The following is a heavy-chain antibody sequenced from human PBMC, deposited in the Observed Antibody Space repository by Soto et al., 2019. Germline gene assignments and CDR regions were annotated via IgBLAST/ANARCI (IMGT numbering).Heavy chain of an antibody. Sequence: PSETLSLTCAVYGGSFSGYYWSWIRQPPGKGLEWIGEINHSGSTNYNPSLKSRVTISVDASKNQFSLKLSSVTAADTAVYYCAASVYGSGTRKAGFDPWGQGTLVTVSS. CDR2: INHSGST. J-gene: IGHJ5*02. V-gene: IGHV4-34*01. CDR3: AASVYGSGTRKAGFDP. CDR1: GGSFSGYY. D-gene: IGHD3-10*01.